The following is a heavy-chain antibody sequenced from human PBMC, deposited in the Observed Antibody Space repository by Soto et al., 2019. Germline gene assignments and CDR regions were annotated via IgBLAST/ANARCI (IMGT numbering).Heavy chain of an antibody. Sequence: ASVKVSCKASGYTFTGYYMHWVRQAPGQGLEWMGWINPNSGGTNYAQKFQGRVTMTRDTSISTAYMELSRLRSDDTAVYYCARAPAPPRIAAAVINWFDPWGQGTLVTVSS. J-gene: IGHJ5*02. V-gene: IGHV1-2*02. CDR1: GYTFTGYY. D-gene: IGHD6-13*01. CDR2: INPNSGGT. CDR3: ARAPAPPRIAAAVINWFDP.